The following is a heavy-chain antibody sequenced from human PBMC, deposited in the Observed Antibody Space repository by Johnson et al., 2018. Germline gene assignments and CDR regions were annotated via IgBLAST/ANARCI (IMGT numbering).Heavy chain of an antibody. CDR2: ISSSTTYI. V-gene: IGHV3-21*01. D-gene: IGHD1-26*01. CDR3: AKGGGSPDAFDI. Sequence: VQLVQSGGGLVQPGGSLRLSCAASGFTFSSYIINWVRQAPGKGLEWVSSISSSTTYIYYADSMKGRFTIARDNAKNSLYLQMNSLRAEDTAVYYCAKGGGSPDAFDIWGQGTMVTVSS. J-gene: IGHJ3*02. CDR1: GFTFSSYI.